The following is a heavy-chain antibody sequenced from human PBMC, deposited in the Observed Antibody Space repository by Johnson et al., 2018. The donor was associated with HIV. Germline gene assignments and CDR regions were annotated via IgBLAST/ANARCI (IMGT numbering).Heavy chain of an antibody. J-gene: IGHJ3*02. D-gene: IGHD6-19*01. V-gene: IGHV3-23*04. CDR1: GFTFSSYA. CDR3: TRVGPVAGTTEFSAFDI. Sequence: MQLVESGGGLVQPGGSLRLSCAASGFTFSSYAMSWVRQAPGKGLEWVSAISGSGGSTYYADSVKGRFTISRDNSKNTLYLQMNSLRAEDTAVYYCTRVGPVAGTTEFSAFDIWGQGTMVTVSS. CDR2: ISGSGGST.